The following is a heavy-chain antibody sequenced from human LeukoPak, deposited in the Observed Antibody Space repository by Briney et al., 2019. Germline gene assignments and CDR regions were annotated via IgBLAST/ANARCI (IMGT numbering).Heavy chain of an antibody. CDR1: GFTFDDYG. J-gene: IGHJ6*03. V-gene: IGHV3-20*04. CDR3: AREMVPAAGRYYYYYMDV. D-gene: IGHD2-2*01. CDR2: INWNGGST. Sequence: PGGSLRLSCAASGFTFDDYGMSWVRQAPGKGLEWVSGINWNGGSTGYADSVKGRFTISRDNAKNSLYLQMNSLRAEDTALYYCAREMVPAAGRYYYYYMDVWGKGTTVTVSS.